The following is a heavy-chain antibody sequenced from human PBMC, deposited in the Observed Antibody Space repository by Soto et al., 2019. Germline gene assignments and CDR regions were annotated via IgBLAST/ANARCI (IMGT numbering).Heavy chain of an antibody. V-gene: IGHV4-31*03. Sequence: QVQLQESGPGLVKPSQTLSLTCNVSGDSISNGGYFWSWIRQHPWKGLECIGYIYYRGSTYYNPSLKSRVSFSVDTSKNQFSLKLSSVTAADTAVYYCARDRYDFWSGDSADWGQGTLVTVSS. J-gene: IGHJ4*02. CDR2: IYYRGST. CDR1: GDSISNGGYF. D-gene: IGHD3-3*01. CDR3: ARDRYDFWSGDSAD.